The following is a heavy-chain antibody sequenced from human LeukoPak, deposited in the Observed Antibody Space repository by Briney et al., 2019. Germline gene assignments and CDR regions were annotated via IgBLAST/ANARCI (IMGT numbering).Heavy chain of an antibody. J-gene: IGHJ6*03. Sequence: SQTLSLTCTVSGGSISSGSYYWSWIRQPAGKGLEWIGRIYTSGSTNYNPSLKSRVTISVDTSKNQFSLKLSSVTAADTAVYYCASFSGYSYGYHYYYYYMDVRGKGTTVTVSS. CDR1: GGSISSGSYY. V-gene: IGHV4-61*02. CDR3: ASFSGYSYGYHYYYYYMDV. CDR2: IYTSGST. D-gene: IGHD5-18*01.